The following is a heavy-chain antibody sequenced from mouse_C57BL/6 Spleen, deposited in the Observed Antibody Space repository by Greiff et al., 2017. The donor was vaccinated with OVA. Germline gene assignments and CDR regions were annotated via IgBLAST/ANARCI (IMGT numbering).Heavy chain of an antibody. CDR1: GYAFTNYL. CDR2: INPGSGGT. Sequence: QVQLQQSGAELVRPGTSVKLSCKASGYAFTNYLIEWVKQRPGQGLEWIGVINPGSGGTNYNEKFKGKATLTADKSSSTAYMQLSSLTSEDSAVYFCARRHYYGSSPWYFDVWGTGTTVTVSS. J-gene: IGHJ1*03. D-gene: IGHD1-1*01. V-gene: IGHV1-54*01. CDR3: ARRHYYGSSPWYFDV.